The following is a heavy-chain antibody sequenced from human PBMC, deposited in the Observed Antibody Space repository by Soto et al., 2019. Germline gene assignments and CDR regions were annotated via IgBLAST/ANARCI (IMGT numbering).Heavy chain of an antibody. CDR2: IKPDGSES. V-gene: IGHV3-7*01. J-gene: IGHJ4*02. Sequence: VQLVESGGGLVQPGGSLRLSCVASGFIFSRHYMTWVRQAPGKGLESVAKIKPDGSESYYVDSVRGRFTLSRDNTKNSLSLQMNSVRVEDTAVYYCATEEWWRVEFWGQGTLVTVSS. CDR1: GFIFSRHY. CDR3: ATEEWWRVEF. D-gene: IGHD2-15*01.